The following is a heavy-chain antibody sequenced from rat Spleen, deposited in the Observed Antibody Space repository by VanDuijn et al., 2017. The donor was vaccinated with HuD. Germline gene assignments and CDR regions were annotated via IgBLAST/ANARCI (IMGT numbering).Heavy chain of an antibody. CDR2: ISSGGGGI. J-gene: IGHJ4*01. D-gene: IGHD1-12*03. Sequence: EVQLVESGGGLVQPGRSLKFFCVASGFTFSSFPLAWVGQARKKGLEWVASISSGGGGIYYLDSVKGRFTISRDNAKSTLYLQMDSLRSEDTASYYCARHHYDGYYHGPVFGVMDAWGQGDSVTVSS. V-gene: IGHV5-25*01. CDR1: GFTFSSFP. CDR3: ARHHYDGYYHGPVFGVMDA.